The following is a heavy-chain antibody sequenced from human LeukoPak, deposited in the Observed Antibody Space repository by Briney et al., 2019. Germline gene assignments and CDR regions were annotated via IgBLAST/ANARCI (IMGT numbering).Heavy chain of an antibody. Sequence: SETLSLTCAVYGGSFSGYYWSWIRQPLGKGLEWIGEINHSGSTNYNPSLKSRVTISVDTSKNQFSLKLSSVTAADTAVYYCARARGYSSSSGYFHHWGQGTLVTVSS. CDR1: GGSFSGYY. CDR3: ARARGYSSSSGYFHH. V-gene: IGHV4-34*01. D-gene: IGHD6-6*01. J-gene: IGHJ1*01. CDR2: INHSGST.